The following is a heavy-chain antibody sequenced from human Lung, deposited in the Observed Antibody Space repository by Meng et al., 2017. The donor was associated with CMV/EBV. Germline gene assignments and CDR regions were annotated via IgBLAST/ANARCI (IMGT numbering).Heavy chain of an antibody. CDR3: ARNTYYYDSSGYYTDY. CDR1: GYTFTSYG. J-gene: IGHJ4*02. Sequence: ASVXVSCKASGYTFTSYGISWVRQAPGQGLEWMGWISAYNGNTNYAQKLQGRVTMTTDTSTSTAYMELRSLRSDDTAVYYCARNTYYYDSSGYYTDYWGQGTLVTFSS. V-gene: IGHV1-18*01. D-gene: IGHD3-22*01. CDR2: ISAYNGNT.